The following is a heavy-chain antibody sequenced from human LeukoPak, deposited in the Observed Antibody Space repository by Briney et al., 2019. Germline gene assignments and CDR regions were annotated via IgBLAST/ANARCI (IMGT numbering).Heavy chain of an antibody. J-gene: IGHJ4*02. CDR2: IYYSGTT. Sequence: PSETLPLTCTVSGGTISSSSYYWGWIRQPPGKGLEWIGSIYYSGTTYYNPSLKSRVTISVDTSKSLFSLRLTSVTAADTAVYYCARHVRFLEWLSSYYFDYWGQGTLVTVSS. CDR1: GGTISSSSYY. V-gene: IGHV4-39*01. CDR3: ARHVRFLEWLSSYYFDY. D-gene: IGHD3-3*01.